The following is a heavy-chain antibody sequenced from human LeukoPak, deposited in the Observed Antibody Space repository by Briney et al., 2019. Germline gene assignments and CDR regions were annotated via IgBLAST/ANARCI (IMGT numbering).Heavy chain of an antibody. J-gene: IGHJ4*02. CDR1: GFTFSSYG. CDR2: IRYDGSNK. CDR3: AREGAGYYDSSGYYYWDYFDY. Sequence: PGGSLRLSCAASGFTFSSYGMHWVRQAPGKGLEWVAFIRYDGSNKYYADSVKGRFTISRDNSKNTLYLQMSSLRSEDTAVYYCAREGAGYYDSSGYYYWDYFDYWGQGTLVTVSS. D-gene: IGHD3-22*01. V-gene: IGHV3-30*02.